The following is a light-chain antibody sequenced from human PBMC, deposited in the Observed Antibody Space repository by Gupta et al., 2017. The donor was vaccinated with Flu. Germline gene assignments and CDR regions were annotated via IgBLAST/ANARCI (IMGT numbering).Light chain of an antibody. CDR1: QSVNSN. CDR2: GAS. Sequence: PDTLSVSPGERATLSCRTSQSVNSNLAWFQQKPGQAPRLLIYGASTRATGGPARFSGSGSGTEFTLTISSLQSEDFAVYYWQQYDKWPRTFGQGTKVEIK. CDR3: QQYDKWPRT. V-gene: IGKV3-15*01. J-gene: IGKJ1*01.